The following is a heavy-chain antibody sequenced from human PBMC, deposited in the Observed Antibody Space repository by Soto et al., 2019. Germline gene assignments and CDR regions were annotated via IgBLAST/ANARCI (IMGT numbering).Heavy chain of an antibody. CDR3: ARPLRDRNYYYGMAV. CDR1: GGTFSKYA. J-gene: IGHJ6*02. Sequence: QVQLVQSGAEMQQPGASVRVSCKASGGTFSKYAFSWVRQAPGQGLEWLGGTTPMFGTLNYAQKSQGRVAISADESTATVYMVLSSLRSEDTAVYFCARPLRDRNYYYGMAVWGQGATVTVSS. CDR2: TTPMFGTL. V-gene: IGHV1-69*01. D-gene: IGHD3-22*01.